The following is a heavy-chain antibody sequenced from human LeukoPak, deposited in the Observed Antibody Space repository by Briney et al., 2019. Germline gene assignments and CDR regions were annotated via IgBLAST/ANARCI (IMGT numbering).Heavy chain of an antibody. D-gene: IGHD2-15*01. CDR2: IYYSGTT. J-gene: IGHJ5*02. CDR3: ARVPFYCSGGSCYRAPWFDP. CDR1: GGSIRSYY. Sequence: SETLSLTCTVSGGSIRSYYGSWIRQPPGKGLEWIGYIYYSGTTNFNPSLTSRVTISVDTSNNRSSLKLSSVTAADTAVYYCARVPFYCSGGSCYRAPWFDPWGQRTLVTVSS. V-gene: IGHV4-59*01.